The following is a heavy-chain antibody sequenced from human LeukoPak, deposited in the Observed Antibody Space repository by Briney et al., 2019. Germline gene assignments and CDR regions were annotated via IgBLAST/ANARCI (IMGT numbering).Heavy chain of an antibody. D-gene: IGHD6-19*01. J-gene: IGHJ4*02. CDR3: ARDLSSGWAFDY. V-gene: IGHV4-4*07. Sequence: TSETLSLTCTVSRGSISSYYWSWIRQPAGKGLEWIGRIYTSGSTNYNPSLKSRVTMSVDTSKNQFSLKLSSVTAADTAVYYCARDLSSGWAFDYWGQGTLVTVSS. CDR2: IYTSGST. CDR1: RGSISSYY.